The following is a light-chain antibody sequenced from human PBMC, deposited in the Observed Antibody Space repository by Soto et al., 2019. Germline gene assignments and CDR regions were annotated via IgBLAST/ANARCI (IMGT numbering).Light chain of an antibody. CDR3: ELTYRNPVT. V-gene: IGKV1-39*01. CDR1: QNINNY. Sequence: DNQMPPSLSCLSASVGDRFAVTCRTSQNINNYLNWYEQRPGKAPKLLXYSASTVQSGVPLRFSGNVSGANSSLTINSLQPEDVAPYYCELTYRNPVTFGQGTRLEIK. CDR2: SAS. J-gene: IGKJ5*01.